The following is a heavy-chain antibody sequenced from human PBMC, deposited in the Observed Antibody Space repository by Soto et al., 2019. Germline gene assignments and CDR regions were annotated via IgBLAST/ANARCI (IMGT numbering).Heavy chain of an antibody. CDR2: IYYSWST. V-gene: IGHV4-39*01. CDR1: GGSVSSAEYY. Sequence: SETRSLTCTVGGGSVSSAEYYWGWVRQPPGKWLAWIGSIYYSWSTYYIPSLKSRVSISGDTSKNQFSLKLSSVTAADTAVYYCARTREESRYDLLIYFDYSAQAALVTVSS. D-gene: IGHD5-12*01. CDR3: ARTREESRYDLLIYFDY. J-gene: IGHJ4*02.